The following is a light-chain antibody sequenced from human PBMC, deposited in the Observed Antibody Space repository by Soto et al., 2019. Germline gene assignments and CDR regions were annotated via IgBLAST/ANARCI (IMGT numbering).Light chain of an antibody. J-gene: IGKJ5*01. CDR3: QQRSNWPGT. CDR2: GAS. V-gene: IGKV3-11*01. Sequence: EIVLTQSPATLSFSPGERATLSCRASQSITTYLAWYQQKPGQTPRLLIYGASHRATGIPARFSGSGSGTDFTLSISSLEPEDFAVYYCQQRSNWPGTFGQGTRLEIK. CDR1: QSITTY.